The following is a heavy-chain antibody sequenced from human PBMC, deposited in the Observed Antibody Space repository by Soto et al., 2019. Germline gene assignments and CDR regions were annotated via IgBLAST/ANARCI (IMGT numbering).Heavy chain of an antibody. D-gene: IGHD6-19*01. CDR2: LQYGGTT. J-gene: IGHJ4*02. CDR1: GGSITRNNHF. CDR3: ARLGSSGWYQGSYFDY. V-gene: IGHV4-39*01. Sequence: QLQLQESGPGLVKASETLSLTCTVSGGSITRNNHFWGWIRQSPGKGLEWIGSLQYGGTTNYNPALNGRVIMSAETSENQFSRLMNSVTAADTAVYYCARLGSSGWYQGSYFDYWGQGTLVTVSP.